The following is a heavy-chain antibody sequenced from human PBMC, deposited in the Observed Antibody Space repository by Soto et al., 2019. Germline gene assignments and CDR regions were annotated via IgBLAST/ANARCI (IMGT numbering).Heavy chain of an antibody. D-gene: IGHD6-19*01. V-gene: IGHV3-74*01. CDR1: GFTFTTYW. CDR2: INYDGSST. Sequence: GGSLRLSCAASGFTFTTYWMHWVRQAPGKGLVWVSRINYDGSSTNFADSVKGRFTISRDNAKNTLYLQMNSLRAEDRFVFYFERPSSGWNLFDYRGRGSPVPVSS. CDR3: ERPSSGWNLFDY. J-gene: IGHJ4*02.